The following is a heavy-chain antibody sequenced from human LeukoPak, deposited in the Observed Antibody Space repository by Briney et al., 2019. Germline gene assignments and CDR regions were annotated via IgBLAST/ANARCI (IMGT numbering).Heavy chain of an antibody. Sequence: SETLSLTCAVYGGSFSGYYWTWIRQPPGKGLEWIGEINHTGTANYIPSLKSRVTISIDTPNNQFSLKLTSVTAADTAVYYCARGRFWSGHELDYWGQGTLVTVSS. J-gene: IGHJ4*02. CDR2: INHTGTA. V-gene: IGHV4-34*01. D-gene: IGHD3-3*01. CDR3: ARGRFWSGHELDY. CDR1: GGSFSGYY.